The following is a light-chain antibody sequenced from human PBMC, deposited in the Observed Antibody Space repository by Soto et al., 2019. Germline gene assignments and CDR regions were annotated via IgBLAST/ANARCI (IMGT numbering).Light chain of an antibody. CDR2: GAS. CDR1: QSVSSSY. CDR3: QQYGSSPGIT. J-gene: IGKJ4*01. Sequence: EVVLTQSPATLSLSPGERATLSCRASQSVSSSYLAWYQQKPGQAPRLLIYGASSRATGIPDRFSGSGSGTDFTLTISRLEPEDFAVYYCQQYGSSPGITFGGGTKVDI. V-gene: IGKV3-20*01.